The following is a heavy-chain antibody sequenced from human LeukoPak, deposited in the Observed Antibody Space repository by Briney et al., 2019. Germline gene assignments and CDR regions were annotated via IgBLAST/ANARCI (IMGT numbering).Heavy chain of an antibody. V-gene: IGHV1-2*02. CDR2: INPNSDGT. Sequence: GASVKVSCKASGYTFTSYGISWVRQAPGQGLEWMGWINPNSDGTNYAQKFQGRVTLTRDTSISTAYMELSRLRSDDTAVYYCARGVATTYYYYYMDVWGKGTTVTISS. J-gene: IGHJ6*03. CDR3: ARGVATTYYYYYMDV. CDR1: GYTFTSYG. D-gene: IGHD5-12*01.